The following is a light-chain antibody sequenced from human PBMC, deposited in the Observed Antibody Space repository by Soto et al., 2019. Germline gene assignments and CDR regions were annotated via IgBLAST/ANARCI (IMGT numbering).Light chain of an antibody. V-gene: IGKV3D-20*01. CDR2: DAS. J-gene: IGKJ2*01. CDR3: QQYVNLPPNT. Sequence: ETVLTQSPATLSLSPGDRATLSCGASQSISNNYLAWYQQKPGLAPRLLIYDASTRATGIPDRFSGSGSGTEFSLTISRLEPEDFAMYYCQQYVNLPPNTFGQGTKLEIK. CDR1: QSISNNY.